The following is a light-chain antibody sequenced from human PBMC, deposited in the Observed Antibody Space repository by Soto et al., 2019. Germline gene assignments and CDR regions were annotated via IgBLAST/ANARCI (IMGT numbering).Light chain of an antibody. CDR2: AAS. V-gene: IGKV3-20*01. J-gene: IGKJ2*01. CDR3: HQYDKAPQT. CDR1: QYMTRTY. Sequence: EIVLMQSPGTLSLSPGERPTLSCRASQYMTRTYIAWYQQKPGQAPRLLIYAASNRATGIPDKFSGSGSGADYSLTISRLESEDSAVYYCHQYDKAPQTFGQGTKVEIK.